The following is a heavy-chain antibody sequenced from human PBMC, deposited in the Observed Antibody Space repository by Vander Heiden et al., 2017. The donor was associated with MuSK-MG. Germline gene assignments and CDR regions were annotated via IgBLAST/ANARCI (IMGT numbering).Heavy chain of an antibody. Sequence: QVQLQESGPGLVKPSETLSLTCAVSGYSISSGYYWGWIRQPPGKGLEWIGSIYHSGSTYYNPSLKSRVTISVDTSKNQFSLKLSSVTAADTAVYYCARDRDCWSGYKLYYYYYMDVWGKGTTVTVSS. CDR3: ARDRDCWSGYKLYYYYYMDV. J-gene: IGHJ6*03. D-gene: IGHD3-3*01. CDR2: IYHSGST. CDR1: GYSISSGYY. V-gene: IGHV4-38-2*02.